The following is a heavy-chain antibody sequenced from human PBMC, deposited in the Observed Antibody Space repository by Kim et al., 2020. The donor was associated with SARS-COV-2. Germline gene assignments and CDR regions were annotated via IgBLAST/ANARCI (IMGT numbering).Heavy chain of an antibody. Sequence: ASVKVSCKASGYTFSDYHIHWVRQAPGEGPVWMGTINCNSGGTTYAKMFQGRVTMTTDTSINTAYMDMSGLTSDDTAVYYCVTWVRGPAGRHPYWGQGTLVAVSS. CDR2: INCNSGGT. CDR3: VTWVRGPAGRHPY. J-gene: IGHJ4*01. D-gene: IGHD7-27*01. V-gene: IGHV1-2*02. CDR1: GYTFSDYH.